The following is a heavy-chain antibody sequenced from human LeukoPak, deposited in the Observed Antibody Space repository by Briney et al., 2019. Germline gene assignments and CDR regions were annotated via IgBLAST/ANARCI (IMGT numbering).Heavy chain of an antibody. V-gene: IGHV3-48*03. J-gene: IGHJ6*04. CDR1: GFTFGSYE. CDR3: AELGITMIGGV. CDR2: ISSSGSTI. Sequence: GGSLRLSCAASGFTFGSYEMNWVRQAPGKGLEWVSYISSSGSTIYYADSVKGRFTITRDNAKNSLYLQMNSLRAEDTAVYYCAELGITMIGGVWGKGTTVTISS. D-gene: IGHD3-10*02.